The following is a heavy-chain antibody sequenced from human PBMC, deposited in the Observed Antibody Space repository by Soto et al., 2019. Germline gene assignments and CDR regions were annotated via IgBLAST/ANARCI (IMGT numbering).Heavy chain of an antibody. V-gene: IGHV4-39*01. D-gene: IGHD4-17*01. J-gene: IGHJ6*04. Sequence: PSETLSLTCSVSGGSISNSSYLWGWVRQPPGKGLQWIGSVSHSGSTYYNPSLKSRLTISVDTSKTQFSLRLGSVTAADTAVYYCARHAYGDYFRRPGMDVWGEGTTVTVSS. CDR2: VSHSGST. CDR1: GGSISNSSYL. CDR3: ARHAYGDYFRRPGMDV.